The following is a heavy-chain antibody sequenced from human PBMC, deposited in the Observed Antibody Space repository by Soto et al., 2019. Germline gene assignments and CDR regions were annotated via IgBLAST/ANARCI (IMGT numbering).Heavy chain of an antibody. Sequence: GSLRLSCAASGFTLSSCGMHWVRQATGKGLEWVAVIWYDGSNKYYADSVKGRFTISRDNSKNTLYLQMNSLRAEDTAVYYCARAKYYYDSSSAFDIWGQGTMVTVSS. CDR1: GFTLSSCG. CDR3: ARAKYYYDSSSAFDI. J-gene: IGHJ3*02. D-gene: IGHD3-22*01. CDR2: IWYDGSNK. V-gene: IGHV3-33*01.